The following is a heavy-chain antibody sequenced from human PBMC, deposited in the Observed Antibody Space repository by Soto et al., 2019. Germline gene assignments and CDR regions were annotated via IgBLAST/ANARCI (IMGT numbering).Heavy chain of an antibody. J-gene: IGHJ3*02. CDR2: IWYDGGNK. D-gene: IGHD4-17*01. CDR3: AREGPVTDAFDI. Sequence: GGSLRLSCAASGFTFSSYGMHWVRQAPGKGLEWVAVIWYDGGNKYYADSVKGRFTISRDNSKNTLYLQMNSLRAEDTAVYYCAREGPVTDAFDIWGQGTMVTVSS. CDR1: GFTFSSYG. V-gene: IGHV3-33*01.